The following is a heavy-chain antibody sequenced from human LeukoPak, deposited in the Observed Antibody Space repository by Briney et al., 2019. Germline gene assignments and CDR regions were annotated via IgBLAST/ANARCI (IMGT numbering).Heavy chain of an antibody. Sequence: GGSPRLSCAASGFTFSSYAMHWVRQAPGKGLEWVAVISYDGSNKYYADSVKGRFTISRDNSKNTLYLQMNSLRAEDTAVYYCASPGIHWGQGTLVTVSS. V-gene: IGHV3-30*01. J-gene: IGHJ4*02. CDR2: ISYDGSNK. CDR3: ASPGIH. D-gene: IGHD1-26*01. CDR1: GFTFSSYA.